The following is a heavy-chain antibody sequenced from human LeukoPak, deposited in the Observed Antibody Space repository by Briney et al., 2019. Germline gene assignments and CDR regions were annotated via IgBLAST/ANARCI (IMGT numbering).Heavy chain of an antibody. CDR2: IYYSGST. D-gene: IGHD3-22*01. CDR3: ARTPAYYYDSSGYFDY. CDR1: GGSISSSSYY. V-gene: IGHV4-39*01. J-gene: IGHJ4*02. Sequence: SETLSLTCTVSGGSISSSSYYWGWIRQPPGKGLEWIGTIYYSGSTYYNPSLKSRVTISVDTSKNQFSLKLSSVTAADTAVYYCARTPAYYYDSSGYFDYWGQGTLVTVSS.